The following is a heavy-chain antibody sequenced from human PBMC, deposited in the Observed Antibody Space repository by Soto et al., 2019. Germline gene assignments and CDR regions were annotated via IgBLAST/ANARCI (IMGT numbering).Heavy chain of an antibody. J-gene: IGHJ4*02. V-gene: IGHV3-74*01. CDR1: GFTFSSYC. Sequence: EVQLVESGGGLVQPGGSLRLSCAASGFTFSSYCMHWVRQAPGKGLVWVSRINSDGSSTSYADSVKGRFTISRDNAKNTLYPQMNSLRAEDTAVYYCVRTSLVVAAATREDYWGQGTLVTVSS. CDR2: INSDGSST. D-gene: IGHD2-15*01. CDR3: VRTSLVVAAATREDY.